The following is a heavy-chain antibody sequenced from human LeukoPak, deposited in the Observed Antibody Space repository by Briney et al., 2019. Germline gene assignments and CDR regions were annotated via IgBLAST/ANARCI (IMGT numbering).Heavy chain of an antibody. Sequence: SETLSLTCAVYGGSFSGYYWSWIRQPPGKGLEWIGEINHSGSTKYNPSLKSRVTISVDTSKNQFSLKLSSVTAADTAVYYCARGYGSSSSYYFDYWGQGTLVTVSS. CDR1: GGSFSGYY. D-gene: IGHD6-13*01. J-gene: IGHJ4*02. V-gene: IGHV4-34*01. CDR2: INHSGST. CDR3: ARGYGSSSSYYFDY.